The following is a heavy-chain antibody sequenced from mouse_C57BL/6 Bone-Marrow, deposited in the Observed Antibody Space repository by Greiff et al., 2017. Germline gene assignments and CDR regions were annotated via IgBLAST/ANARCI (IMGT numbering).Heavy chain of an antibody. J-gene: IGHJ2*01. D-gene: IGHD1-1*01. Sequence: EVKLVESGGGLVQPGGSLSLSCAASGFTFTDYYMSWVRQPPGKALEWLGFIRNKANGYTTEYSASVKGRFTISRDNSQSILYLQMNALRAEDSATHYCARYRGSSFDYWGQGTTLTVSS. CDR2: IRNKANGYTT. CDR1: GFTFTDYY. CDR3: ARYRGSSFDY. V-gene: IGHV7-3*01.